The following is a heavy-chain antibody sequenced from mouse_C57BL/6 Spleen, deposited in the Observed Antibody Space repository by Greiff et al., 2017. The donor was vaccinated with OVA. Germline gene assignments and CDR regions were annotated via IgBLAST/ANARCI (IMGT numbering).Heavy chain of an antibody. CDR3: ARALYGSSPDY. Sequence: QVQLQQPGAELVKPGASVKLSCKASGYTFTSYWMHWVKQRPGQGLEWIGMIHPNSGSTNYNEKFKSKATLTVDKSSSTAYMQLRSLTSADSAVYYCARALYGSSPDYWGQGTTLTVSS. J-gene: IGHJ2*01. CDR2: IHPNSGST. D-gene: IGHD1-1*01. V-gene: IGHV1-64*01. CDR1: GYTFTSYW.